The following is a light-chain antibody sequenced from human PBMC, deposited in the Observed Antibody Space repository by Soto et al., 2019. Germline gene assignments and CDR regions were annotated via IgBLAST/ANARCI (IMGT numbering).Light chain of an antibody. CDR3: SSYAGSTPYV. Sequence: QPVLTQPASGTSAHLQSGSISCTGTSSDVGGYNYVSWYQQHPGKAPKLMIYEVSKRPSGVPDRFSGSKSGNTASLTVSGLQAEDEADYYCSSYAGSTPYVFGTGTKFTVL. CDR2: EVS. CDR1: SSDVGGYNY. V-gene: IGLV2-8*02. J-gene: IGLJ1*01.